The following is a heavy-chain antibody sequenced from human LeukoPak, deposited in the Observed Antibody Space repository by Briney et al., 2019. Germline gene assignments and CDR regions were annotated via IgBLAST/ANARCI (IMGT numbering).Heavy chain of an antibody. CDR2: IYYSGST. CDR3: AREPGYNHGYAGGFDI. J-gene: IGHJ3*02. D-gene: IGHD5-18*01. V-gene: IGHV4-59*01. CDR1: GGSISSYY. Sequence: PSETLSLTCTVSGGSISSYYWSWIRQPPGKGLEWIGYIYYSGSTNYNPSLKSRVTISVDTSKNQFSLRLSSVTAADTAVYYCAREPGYNHGYAGGFDIWGQGTMVTVSS.